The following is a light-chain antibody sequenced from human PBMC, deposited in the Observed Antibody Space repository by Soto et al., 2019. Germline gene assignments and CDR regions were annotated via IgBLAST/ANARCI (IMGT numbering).Light chain of an antibody. CDR2: GAS. V-gene: IGKV3-20*01. CDR1: HSVSSRY. J-gene: IGKJ2*01. Sequence: EIVLTQSPGTLSLSPGERATLSCRASHSVSSRYLAWYQQKPGQAPRLLIYGASSRATGIPDRFSGSGSGTDFTLTISRLEPEDFAVYYCQQYGSSPPYTFGQGTTLEIK. CDR3: QQYGSSPPYT.